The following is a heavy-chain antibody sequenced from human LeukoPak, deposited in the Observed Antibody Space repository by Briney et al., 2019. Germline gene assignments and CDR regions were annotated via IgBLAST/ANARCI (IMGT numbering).Heavy chain of an antibody. D-gene: IGHD4/OR15-4a*01. CDR2: INCNSGGT. CDR1: GYTFTAYY. CDR3: ARTSLGAPFDF. J-gene: IGHJ4*02. Sequence: ASVKVSRKASGYTFTAYYVHWVRQSPGQGLEWMGWINCNSGGTDCAQKFQGRVTMTRDSSISTAYLEMSGLTSDDTAVYYCARTSLGAPFDFWGQGTLVTVSS. V-gene: IGHV1-2*02.